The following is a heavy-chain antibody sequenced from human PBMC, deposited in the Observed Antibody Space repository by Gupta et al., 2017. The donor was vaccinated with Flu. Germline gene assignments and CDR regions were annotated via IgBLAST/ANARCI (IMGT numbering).Heavy chain of an antibody. D-gene: IGHD2-15*01. CDR1: TCTFTSDW. J-gene: IGHJ4*02. CDR3: AAMGWHRLDG. CDR2: INPIGKET. V-gene: IGHV3-7*01. Sequence: ASTCTFTSDWGSWVGKAPGKGLEWVANINPIGKETKYLDSLRGRFTISRDNARKSLFLQMDSRRDDDKDVYYCAAMGWHRLDGWGKGTLVTVSS.